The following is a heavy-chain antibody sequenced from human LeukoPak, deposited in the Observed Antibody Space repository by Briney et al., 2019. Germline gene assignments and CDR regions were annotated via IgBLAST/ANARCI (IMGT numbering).Heavy chain of an antibody. Sequence: SETLSLTCTVSGGSISSSSYYWGWIRQPPGKGLEWIGYIHYSGSTFYNPSLKSRVTISLDTSKNQFSLKLSSVTAADTAVYYCARSYYDSSGTFCYFDYWGQGTLVTVSS. D-gene: IGHD3-22*01. CDR3: ARSYYDSSGTFCYFDY. V-gene: IGHV4-39*07. CDR1: GGSISSSSYY. CDR2: IHYSGST. J-gene: IGHJ4*02.